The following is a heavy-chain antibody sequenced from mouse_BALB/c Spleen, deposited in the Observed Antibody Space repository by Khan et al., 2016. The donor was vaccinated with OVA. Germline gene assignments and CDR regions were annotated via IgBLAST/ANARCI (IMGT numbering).Heavy chain of an antibody. Sequence: DLVKPGASVKLSCKASGYTFTNYWINWIKQRPGQGLEWIGRIAPGSGSTYSNEMFKGKATLTVDTSSNTAYIQLSSLSSEDSAVYFCARGIYYISTCYAMDYWGQGTSVTVSS. CDR2: IAPGSGST. CDR3: ARGIYYISTCYAMDY. V-gene: IGHV1S41*01. D-gene: IGHD1-1*01. J-gene: IGHJ4*01. CDR1: GYTFTNYW.